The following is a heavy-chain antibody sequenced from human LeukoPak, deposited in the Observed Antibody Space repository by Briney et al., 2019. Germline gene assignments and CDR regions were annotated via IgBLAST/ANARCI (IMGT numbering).Heavy chain of an antibody. J-gene: IGHJ4*02. CDR1: GYTLTELS. D-gene: IGHD3-22*01. CDR3: ASLLYDSSGYYCFDQ. V-gene: IGHV1-24*01. Sequence: ASVKVSCKVSGYTLTELSMHWVRQAPGKGLEWMGGFDPKDGETIYAQKFQGRLTMTEDTSTDTAHMELNSLGSEDTAVYYCASLLYDSSGYYCFDQWGQGTPVTVSS. CDR2: FDPKDGET.